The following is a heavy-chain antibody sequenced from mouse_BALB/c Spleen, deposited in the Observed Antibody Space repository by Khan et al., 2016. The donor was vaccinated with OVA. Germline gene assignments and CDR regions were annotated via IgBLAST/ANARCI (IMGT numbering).Heavy chain of an antibody. V-gene: IGHV3-2*02. CDR3: ARSLYYRYGYALDF. Sequence: EVQLQESGPGLVKPSQSLSLTCTVTGYSITSEYAWNWIRQFPGNKLEWMGYISSTGSTSYNPSLKSRISITRDTSKNQFFLALTSVTTEVTATYYCARSLYYRYGYALDFWGRGTSVTVSS. CDR2: ISSTGST. CDR1: GYSITSEYA. J-gene: IGHJ4*01. D-gene: IGHD2-2*01.